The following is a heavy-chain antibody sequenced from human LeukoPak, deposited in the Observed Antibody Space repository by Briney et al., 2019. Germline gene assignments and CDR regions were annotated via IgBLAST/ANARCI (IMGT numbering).Heavy chain of an antibody. D-gene: IGHD6-13*01. CDR3: ASPPGYSSSFSPDY. Sequence: NPSETLSLTCTVSGGSISNYYWSWIRQPPGKGLEWIGYIYYSGSTYYNPSLKSRVTISVDTSKNQFSLKLSSVTAADTAVYYCASPPGYSSSFSPDYWGQGTLVTVSS. CDR2: IYYSGST. J-gene: IGHJ4*02. V-gene: IGHV4-59*04. CDR1: GGSISNYY.